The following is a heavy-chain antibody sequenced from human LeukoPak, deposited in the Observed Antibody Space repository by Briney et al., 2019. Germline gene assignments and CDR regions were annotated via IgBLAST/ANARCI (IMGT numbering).Heavy chain of an antibody. CDR2: TYTSGST. CDR1: DASVNSGNYY. D-gene: IGHD1-26*01. J-gene: IGHJ4*02. V-gene: IGHV4-61*02. CDR3: TRGGELMNS. Sequence: SETLSLTCTVSDASVNSGNYYWTWIRQPAGKRLEWIGRTYTSGSTNYNPSLKSRVTISIDASKNQFSLRLSSVTAADTAVYYCTRGGELMNSWGQGTLVTVSS.